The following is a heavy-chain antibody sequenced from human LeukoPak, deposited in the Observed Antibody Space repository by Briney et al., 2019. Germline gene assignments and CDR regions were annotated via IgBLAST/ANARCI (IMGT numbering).Heavy chain of an antibody. CDR3: ARGKYISVDD. CDR1: GDSIFTKNVA. J-gene: IGHJ4*02. CDR2: TYYRSKWSF. V-gene: IGHV6-1*01. D-gene: IGHD6-25*01. Sequence: SQTLSLTCAISGDSIFTKNVAWNWIRQSPSRGLEWLGRTYYRSKWSFDYAVSVKSRITINADTSKNQFSLQLSSVTPEDTAVYYWARGKYISVDDWGQGTLVTVSS.